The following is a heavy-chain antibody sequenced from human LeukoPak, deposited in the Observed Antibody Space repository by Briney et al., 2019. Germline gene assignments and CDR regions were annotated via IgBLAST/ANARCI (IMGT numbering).Heavy chain of an antibody. V-gene: IGHV4-59*08. CDR3: ATRGY. CDR2: IYNSGSN. CDR1: GGSISSDY. Sequence: SETLSLTCTVSGGSISSDYWQWIRQPPGKGLEWIGYIYNSGSNNYNPSLKSRVTISIDTSKNQFSLKLTSVAAADTAVYYCATRGYWGQGTLVTVSS. J-gene: IGHJ4*02. D-gene: IGHD3-10*01.